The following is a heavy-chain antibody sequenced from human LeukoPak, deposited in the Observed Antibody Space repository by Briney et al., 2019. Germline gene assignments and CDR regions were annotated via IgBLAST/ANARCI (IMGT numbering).Heavy chain of an antibody. CDR3: ARSYYYGSGSYELGAFDI. D-gene: IGHD3-10*01. CDR1: GGSISSYY. V-gene: IGHV3-11*01. Sequence: LSLTCTVSGGSISSYYMSWIRQAPGKGLEWVSYISSSGSTIYYADSVKGRFTISRDNAKNSLYLQMNSLRAEDTAVYYCARSYYYGSGSYELGAFDIWGQGTMVTVSS. J-gene: IGHJ3*02. CDR2: ISSSGSTI.